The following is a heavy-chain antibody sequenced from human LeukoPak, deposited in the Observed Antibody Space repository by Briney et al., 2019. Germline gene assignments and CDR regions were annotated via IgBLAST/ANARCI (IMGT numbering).Heavy chain of an antibody. D-gene: IGHD3-10*01. CDR1: GFTFSTSG. V-gene: IGHV3-48*02. CDR3: ARVWQLGV. Sequence: GGSLRLSCAASGFTFSTSGMNWVRQAPGKGLQWVAYISSRSETKYYAASVKGRFAISRDNARNSLYLQMNSLRDDDTALYYCARVWQLGVWGQGTAVTVSS. J-gene: IGHJ6*02. CDR2: ISSRSETK.